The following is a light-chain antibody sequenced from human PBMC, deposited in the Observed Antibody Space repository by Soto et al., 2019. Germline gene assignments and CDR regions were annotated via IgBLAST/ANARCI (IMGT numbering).Light chain of an antibody. CDR2: DVS. J-gene: IGLJ2*01. V-gene: IGLV2-14*03. Sequence: QSVLTQPASVSGSPGQSITISCTGTSSDVGGYSYVSWYQHHPGKAPKLMIYDVSNRPSGVSNRFSGSKSGNTASLTISGLQAEDEADYYCSLYTSRSPHVVFGGGTKLTVL. CDR1: SSDVGGYSY. CDR3: SLYTSRSPHVV.